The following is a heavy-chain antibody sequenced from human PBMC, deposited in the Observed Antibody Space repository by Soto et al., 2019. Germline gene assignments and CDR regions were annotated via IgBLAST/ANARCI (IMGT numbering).Heavy chain of an antibody. D-gene: IGHD4-17*01. Sequence: PSETLSLTCTVSGGSISIGGYYWSWIRQHPGKGLEWIGYIYYSGSTYYNPSLKSRVTISVDTSKNQFSLKLSSVTAADTAVYYCARDYGGGMDVWGQGTTVTVSS. J-gene: IGHJ6*02. CDR3: ARDYGGGMDV. CDR1: GGSISIGGYY. V-gene: IGHV4-31*03. CDR2: IYYSGST.